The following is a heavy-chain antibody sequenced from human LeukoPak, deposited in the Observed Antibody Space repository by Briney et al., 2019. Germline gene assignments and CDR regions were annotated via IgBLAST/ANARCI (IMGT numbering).Heavy chain of an antibody. J-gene: IGHJ4*02. CDR3: ARLRTCSGGSCYGHYYFDY. CDR1: GFTFSSYA. Sequence: PGGSLRLSCAASGFTFSSYAMHWVRQAPGKGLEWVAVISYDGSNKYYADSVKGRFTISRDNSKNTLYLQMNSLRAEDTAVYYCARLRTCSGGSCYGHYYFDYWGQGTLVTVSS. D-gene: IGHD2-15*01. V-gene: IGHV3-30-3*01. CDR2: ISYDGSNK.